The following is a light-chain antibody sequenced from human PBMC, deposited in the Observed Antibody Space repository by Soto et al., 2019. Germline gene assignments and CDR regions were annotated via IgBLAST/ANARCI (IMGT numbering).Light chain of an antibody. CDR3: QQYGSSRT. CDR2: GAS. CDR1: QSVTSTD. V-gene: IGKV3-20*01. Sequence: EIVLTQSPGTLSLSPGERATLSCRASQSVTSTDLAWYQQKPGQGPRLLIYGASNRATGIPDRFSGSGSGTDFTLTISRLEPEDFAVYYCQQYGSSRTFGQGTKAEIK. J-gene: IGKJ1*01.